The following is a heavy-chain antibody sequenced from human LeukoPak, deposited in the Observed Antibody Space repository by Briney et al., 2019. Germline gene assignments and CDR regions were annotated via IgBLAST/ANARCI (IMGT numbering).Heavy chain of an antibody. CDR1: GYTFTGYY. CDR2: INPSNGDT. CDR3: ARVLAGYKNTWYTSRFQY. J-gene: IGHJ1*01. D-gene: IGHD6-13*01. Sequence: GASVKVSCKASGYTFTGYYIHWLRQAPGQGLEWMGYINPSNGDTHYAQKFQGRVTMTRDTSISTGYMDLSRLTSDDTAVYYCARVLAGYKNTWYTSRFQYWGQGTLVIVSS. V-gene: IGHV1-2*02.